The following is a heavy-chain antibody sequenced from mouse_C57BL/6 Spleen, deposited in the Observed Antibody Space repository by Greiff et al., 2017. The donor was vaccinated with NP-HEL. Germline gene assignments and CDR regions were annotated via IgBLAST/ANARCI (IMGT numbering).Heavy chain of an antibody. CDR1: GFTFSSYG. CDR2: ISSGGSYT. D-gene: IGHD4-1*01. V-gene: IGHV5-6*01. Sequence: EVMLVESGGDLVKPGGSLKLSCAASGFTFSSYGMSWVRQTPDKRLEWVATISSGGSYTYYPDSVKGRFPISRDNAKNTLYLQMSSLKSEDTAMYYCARLWDGYFDVWGTGTTVTVSS. J-gene: IGHJ1*03. CDR3: ARLWDGYFDV.